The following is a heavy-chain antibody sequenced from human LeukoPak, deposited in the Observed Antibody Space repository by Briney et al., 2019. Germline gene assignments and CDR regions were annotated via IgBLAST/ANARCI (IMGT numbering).Heavy chain of an antibody. D-gene: IGHD2-2*01. Sequence: GGSLRLSCAASGFTFSSYSMNWVRQAPGKGLEWVSSISSSSSYIYYADSVKGRFTISRVNAKNSLYLQMNSLRAEDTAVYYCARDCSSTSCSLDYWGQGTLVTVSS. CDR1: GFTFSSYS. V-gene: IGHV3-21*01. CDR2: ISSSSSYI. J-gene: IGHJ4*02. CDR3: ARDCSSTSCSLDY.